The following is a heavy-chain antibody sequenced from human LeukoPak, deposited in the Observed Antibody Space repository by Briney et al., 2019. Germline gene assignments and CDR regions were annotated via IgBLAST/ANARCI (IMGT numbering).Heavy chain of an antibody. J-gene: IGHJ4*02. CDR1: GFTFSSYG. CDR3: AKTPRDHYDFWSGYYTTESID. V-gene: IGHV3-30*02. Sequence: GGSPRLSCAASGFTFSSYGMHWVRQAPGKGLEWVAFIRYDGSNKYYADSVKGRFTISRDNSKNTLYLQMNSLRAEDTAVYYCAKTPRDHYDFWSGYYTTESIDWGQGTLVTVSS. D-gene: IGHD3-3*01. CDR2: IRYDGSNK.